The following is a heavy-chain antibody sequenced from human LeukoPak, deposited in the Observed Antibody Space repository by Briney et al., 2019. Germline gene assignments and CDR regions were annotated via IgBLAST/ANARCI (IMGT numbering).Heavy chain of an antibody. V-gene: IGHV3-30*03. J-gene: IGHJ4*02. Sequence: PGRSLRLSCAASGFTFSSYGMHWVRQAPGKGLEWVAVISYDGSNEYYADSVKGRFTISRDNSKNTLYLQMNSLRAADTAVYYCARDEGTSYLSSFDYWGQGTLVTVSS. D-gene: IGHD6-6*01. CDR3: ARDEGTSYLSSFDY. CDR2: ISYDGSNE. CDR1: GFTFSSYG.